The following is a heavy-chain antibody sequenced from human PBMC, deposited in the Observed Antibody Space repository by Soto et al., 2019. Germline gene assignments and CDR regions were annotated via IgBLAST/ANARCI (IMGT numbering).Heavy chain of an antibody. CDR1: GYTFIDYY. CDR2: ISPKSGGT. V-gene: IGHV1-2*02. CDR3: ARPPGYISDWYYFDL. J-gene: IGHJ4*02. D-gene: IGHD6-19*01. Sequence: QVQLVQSGAEVKKPGASVKVSCEGSGYTFIDYYMHWVRQAPGQGFEWMGRISPKSGGTNYAQKFQGRVTMTWDTSLHTAFMELSSLMSEDSAVSYCARPPGYISDWYYFDLWGQGTPVTVSS.